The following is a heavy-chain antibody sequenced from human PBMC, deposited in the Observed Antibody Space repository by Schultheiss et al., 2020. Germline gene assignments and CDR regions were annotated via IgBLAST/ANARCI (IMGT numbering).Heavy chain of an antibody. CDR1: GFTFSSYG. CDR3: AKDHGQWLAFFRGEYYFDY. CDR2: ISYDGSNK. V-gene: IGHV3-30*18. Sequence: WGSLRLSCAASGFTFSSYGMHWVRQAPGKGLEWVAVISYDGSNKYYADSVKGRFTISRDNSKNTLYLQMNSLRAEDTAVYYCAKDHGQWLAFFRGEYYFDYWGTGTLVTVAS. D-gene: IGHD6-19*01. J-gene: IGHJ4*02.